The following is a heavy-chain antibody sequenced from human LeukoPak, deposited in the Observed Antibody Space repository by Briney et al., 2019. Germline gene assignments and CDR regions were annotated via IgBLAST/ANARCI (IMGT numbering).Heavy chain of an antibody. Sequence: ASVKVSCKASGYTFTSYGISWVRQAPGQGLERMGWISAYNGNTNYAQKLQGRATMTTDTSTSTAYMELRSLRSDDTAVYYCARESNHMLFWSGPRFSDYWGQGTLVTVSS. V-gene: IGHV1-18*01. CDR3: ARESNHMLFWSGPRFSDY. D-gene: IGHD3-3*01. J-gene: IGHJ4*02. CDR1: GYTFTSYG. CDR2: ISAYNGNT.